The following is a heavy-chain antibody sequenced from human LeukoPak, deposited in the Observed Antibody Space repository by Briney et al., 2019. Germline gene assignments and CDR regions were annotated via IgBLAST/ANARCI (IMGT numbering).Heavy chain of an antibody. D-gene: IGHD4-23*01. V-gene: IGHV1-2*06. CDR1: GYTFTVYY. CDR3: SRDLNYAGNSFDC. Sequence: ASVKVSCKASGYTFTVYYIHWVRQAPGQGLKWVGRINPNSGVTNYAQKFQGRVTVTRDTSISTAYMELSRLRSDDTAVYYCSRDLNYAGNSFDCWGQGTLVTVSS. CDR2: INPNSGVT. J-gene: IGHJ4*02.